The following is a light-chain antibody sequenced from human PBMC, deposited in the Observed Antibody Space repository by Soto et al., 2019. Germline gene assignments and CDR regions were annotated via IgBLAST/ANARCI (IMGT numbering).Light chain of an antibody. CDR2: AAS. CDR1: QGISTY. CDR3: QQSYSSTWT. V-gene: IGKV1-39*01. Sequence: DIQMTQSPSSLSASVGDRVTITCRASQGISTYLNWYQKKPGKAPKLLIYAASSLQSGVPSRFSGRGSETDFTLTISSLQPEDFATYSCQQSYSSTWTSGQGTKVEI. J-gene: IGKJ1*01.